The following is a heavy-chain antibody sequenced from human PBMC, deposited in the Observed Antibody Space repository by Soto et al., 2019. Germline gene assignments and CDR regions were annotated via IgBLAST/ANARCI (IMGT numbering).Heavy chain of an antibody. J-gene: IGHJ4*02. D-gene: IGHD6-13*01. CDR1: GYGVSSYW. CDR2: IDPSDSYT. CDR3: ARLQAAAGDNDLTFDY. Sequence: GESVKISCKGSGYGVSSYWRSWVRQMPGKGLEWMGRIDPSDSYTNYSPSFQGHVTISADKSISTAYLQWSSLKASDTAMYYCARLQAAAGDNDLTFDYWGQGTLVTVSS. V-gene: IGHV5-10-1*01.